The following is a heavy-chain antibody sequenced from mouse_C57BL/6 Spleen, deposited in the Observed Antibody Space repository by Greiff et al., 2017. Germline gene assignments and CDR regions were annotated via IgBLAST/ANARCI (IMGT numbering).Heavy chain of an antibody. CDR2: ISSGGSYT. CDR3: ARHGGGTYDGPLAY. V-gene: IGHV5-6*01. CDR1: GFTFSSYG. J-gene: IGHJ3*01. D-gene: IGHD2-3*01. Sequence: EVNVVESGGDLVKPGGSLKLSCAASGFTFSSYGMSWVRQTPDKRLEWVATISSGGSYTYYPDSVKGRFTISRDNAKNTLYLQMSSLKSEDTAMYYCARHGGGTYDGPLAYWGQGILVTVSA.